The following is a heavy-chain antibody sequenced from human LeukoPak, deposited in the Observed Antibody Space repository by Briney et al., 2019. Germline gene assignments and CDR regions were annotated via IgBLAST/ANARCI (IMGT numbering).Heavy chain of an antibody. CDR2: IYYSGST. D-gene: IGHD3-22*01. V-gene: IGHV4-59*01. Sequence: PSETLSLTCTVSGGSISSYYWSWIRQPPGKGLEWIGYIYYSGSTNYNPSLKSRVTISVDTSKNQFSLKLSSVTAADTAVYYCARVYYYDTPGWFDPWGQGTLVTVSS. CDR3: ARVYYYDTPGWFDP. CDR1: GGSISSYY. J-gene: IGHJ5*02.